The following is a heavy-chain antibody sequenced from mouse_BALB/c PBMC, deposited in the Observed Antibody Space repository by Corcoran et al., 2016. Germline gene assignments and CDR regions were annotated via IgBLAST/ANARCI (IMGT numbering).Heavy chain of an antibody. D-gene: IGHD2-1*01. CDR2: ILPGSGST. CDR1: GYTFSSYW. V-gene: IGHV1-9*01. J-gene: IGHJ2*01. CDR3: ANYGNYFDY. Sequence: QVQLQQSGAELMKPGASVKISCKATGYTFSSYWIEWVKQRPGHGLEWIGEILPGSGSTNYNEKLKGKATFTADTSSNTAYMQLSSLTSEDSSVYFCANYGNYFDYWGQGTTLTVSS.